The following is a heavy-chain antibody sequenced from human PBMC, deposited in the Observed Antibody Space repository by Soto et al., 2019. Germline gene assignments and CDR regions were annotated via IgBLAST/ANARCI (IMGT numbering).Heavy chain of an antibody. V-gene: IGHV3-23*01. J-gene: IGHJ4*02. CDR2: ISGSGGST. D-gene: IGHD3-22*01. CDR1: GFTFSSYA. CDR3: SKDSASQYADSSLYSATLVN. Sequence: GGSLRLSCAASGFTFSSYAMSWFRQAPGKGLEWVSAISGSGGSTYYADSVKGRFTISRDNSKNTLYLQMNSLRAEDTAVYYCSKDSASQYADSSLYSATLVNWEQEALVTVSS.